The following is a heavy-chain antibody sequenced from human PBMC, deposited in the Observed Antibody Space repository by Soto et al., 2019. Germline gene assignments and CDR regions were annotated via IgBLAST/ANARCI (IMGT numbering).Heavy chain of an antibody. V-gene: IGHV1-69*06. CDR3: TTRDQGRFDH. J-gene: IGHJ4*02. Sequence: QVQLVQSGAEGQRPGSSAKVSCKPSGGTFNTLSINWVRQAPGQGLEWVGAIIPFFDSTNYAQKFQDRVTITADKSLDTAYLELNNLRSDDTAVYYCTTRDQGRFDHWGQGTPLTVSS. CDR2: IIPFFDST. CDR1: GGTFNTLS.